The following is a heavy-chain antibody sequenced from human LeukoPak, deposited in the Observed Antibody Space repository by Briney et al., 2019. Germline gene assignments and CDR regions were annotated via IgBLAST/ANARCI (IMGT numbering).Heavy chain of an antibody. V-gene: IGHV3-7*01. Sequence: GGSLRLSCAASGISFGSYSLTWVRQAPGKGLEWVANIERDGSEKTYVDSVKGRFTISRDNAKNSLFLQMSSLRAEDTAVYYCATAPAAADSFWGQGTLVAVSS. CDR1: GISFGSYS. D-gene: IGHD6-13*01. J-gene: IGHJ4*02. CDR2: IERDGSEK. CDR3: ATAPAAADSF.